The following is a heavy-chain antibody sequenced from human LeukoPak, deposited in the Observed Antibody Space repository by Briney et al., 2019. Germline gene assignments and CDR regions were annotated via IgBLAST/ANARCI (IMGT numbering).Heavy chain of an antibody. CDR2: IYYSGST. J-gene: IGHJ5*02. CDR1: GGSISSGDYY. V-gene: IGHV4-30-4*01. D-gene: IGHD3-10*01. Sequence: PSETLSLTCTVSGGSISSGDYYWSWIRQPPGKGLEWIGYIYYSGSTYYNPSLKSRVTISVDTSKTQFSLKLSSVTAADTAVYYCARGSGSYRFDPWGQGTLVTVSS. CDR3: ARGSGSYRFDP.